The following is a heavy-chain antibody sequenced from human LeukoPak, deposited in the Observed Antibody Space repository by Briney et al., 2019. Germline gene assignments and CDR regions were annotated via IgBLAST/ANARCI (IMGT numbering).Heavy chain of an antibody. CDR1: GFTFTNAW. CDR3: STLLH. J-gene: IGHJ4*02. CDR2: IKSNSDGGTT. Sequence: PGGSLRLSCAASGFTFTNAWMNWVRQAPGKGLEWVGRIKSNSDGGTTDYAAPVKGGFTISRDDSKHTVYLQMDSLKIEDTAVYYCSTLLHWGQGALVTVSS. V-gene: IGHV3-15*07.